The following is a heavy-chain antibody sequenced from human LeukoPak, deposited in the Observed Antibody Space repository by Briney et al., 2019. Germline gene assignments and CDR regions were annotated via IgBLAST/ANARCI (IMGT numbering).Heavy chain of an antibody. CDR1: GFTFSSYG. D-gene: IGHD5-18*01. CDR3: AKDADTATHFDY. V-gene: IGHV3-33*06. J-gene: IGHJ4*02. Sequence: GGSLRLSCAASGFTFSSYGMHWVRQAPGKGLEWVAVICYDGSNKYYADSVKGRFTISRDNSKNTLYLQMHSLRAEDTAVYYCAKDADTATHFDYWGQGTLVTVSS. CDR2: ICYDGSNK.